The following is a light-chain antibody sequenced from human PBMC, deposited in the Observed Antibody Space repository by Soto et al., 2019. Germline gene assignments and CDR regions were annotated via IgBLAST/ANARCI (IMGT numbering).Light chain of an antibody. V-gene: IGLV2-14*01. Sequence: QSALTQPASVSGSPGQSITISCTGTSSDVGGYNYVSWYQQHPGKAPKLMIYEVSNRPPGVSNRFSGSKSGNTASLTISGLQAEDEADYYCSSYTSSSTPFVFGTGTKLTVL. CDR3: SSYTSSSTPFV. CDR1: SSDVGGYNY. CDR2: EVS. J-gene: IGLJ1*01.